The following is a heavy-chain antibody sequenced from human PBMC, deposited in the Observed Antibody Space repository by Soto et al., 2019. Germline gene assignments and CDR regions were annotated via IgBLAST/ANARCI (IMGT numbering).Heavy chain of an antibody. CDR3: ATKPPWSGYYTGNNWSDP. D-gene: IGHD3-3*01. CDR1: GFSFSSYA. Sequence: GGSLRLSCAASGFSFSSYAMAWVRQAPGEGLECVSAISGSGGSTYYADSVKGRFTISRDNSKNTLYLQMNSLRAEDAAVYYCATKPPWSGYYTGNNWSDPWGQGTLVTVS. J-gene: IGHJ5*02. CDR2: ISGSGGST. V-gene: IGHV3-23*01.